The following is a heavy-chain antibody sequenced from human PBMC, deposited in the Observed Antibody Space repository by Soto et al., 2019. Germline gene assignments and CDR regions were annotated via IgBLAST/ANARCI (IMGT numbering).Heavy chain of an antibody. CDR3: ASSFIRSQWRYGMDV. V-gene: IGHV1-18*01. J-gene: IGHJ6*02. D-gene: IGHD3-10*01. Sequence: QVQLVQSGAEVKKPGASVKVSCKASGYTFTNYGFSWVRQAPGQRLEWMGWISAYNGNRNYAQKLQGRVTMTTDTSTGKAYMEVRSLRSDDTAVYYCASSFIRSQWRYGMDVWGQGTTVTVSS. CDR2: ISAYNGNR. CDR1: GYTFTNYG.